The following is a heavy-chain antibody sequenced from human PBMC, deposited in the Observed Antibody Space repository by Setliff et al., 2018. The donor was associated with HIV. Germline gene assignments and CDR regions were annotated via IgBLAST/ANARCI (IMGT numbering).Heavy chain of an antibody. J-gene: IGHJ5*02. CDR1: GGSFSSGNYY. Sequence: PSETLSLTCTVSGGSFSSGNYYWAWIRQPPGEGLEWIGGMSYSGTTYYNPSLKSRVTMSVDTSKNQFSLNLIFVTAADTAVYYCARQSSNTRSWFDPWGQGTLVTV. V-gene: IGHV4-39*01. CDR2: MSYSGTT. CDR3: ARQSSNTRSWFDP. D-gene: IGHD2-15*01.